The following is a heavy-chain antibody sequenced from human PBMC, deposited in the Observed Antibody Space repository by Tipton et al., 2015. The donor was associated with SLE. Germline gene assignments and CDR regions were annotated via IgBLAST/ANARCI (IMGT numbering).Heavy chain of an antibody. CDR3: ARPQANWGLGSDAFDI. CDR2: INHSGST. Sequence: TLSLTCAVYGGSFSGYYWSWIRQPPGKGLEWIGEINHSGSTNYNPSLKSRVTISVDTSKNQFSLKLSSVTAADTAVYYCARPQANWGLGSDAFDIWGQGTMVTVSS. J-gene: IGHJ3*02. V-gene: IGHV4-34*01. CDR1: GGSFSGYY. D-gene: IGHD7-27*01.